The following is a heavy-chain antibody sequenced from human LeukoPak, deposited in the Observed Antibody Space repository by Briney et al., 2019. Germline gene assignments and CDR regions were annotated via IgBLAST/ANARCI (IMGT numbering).Heavy chain of an antibody. CDR3: ARDPISAAGHPFDP. CDR1: GYSFTRYY. CDR2: INPNSGDT. V-gene: IGHV1-2*02. D-gene: IGHD6-13*01. J-gene: IGHJ5*02. Sequence: ASVKVSCKASGYSFTRYYIHWVRQAPGQGLEWMGWINPNSGDTNYAQKFQGRVSMTRDTSITTAYMELSRLTSDDTAMYFCARDPISAAGHPFDPWGQGALVIVSS.